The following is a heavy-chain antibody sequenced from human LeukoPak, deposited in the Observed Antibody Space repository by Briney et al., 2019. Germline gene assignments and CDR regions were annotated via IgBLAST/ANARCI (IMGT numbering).Heavy chain of an antibody. V-gene: IGHV4-30-4*01. Sequence: SETLSLTCTVSGGSISSGDYYWSWIRQPPGKGLEWIGYIYYSGSTYYNPSLKSRVTISVDTSKNQFSLKLSPVTAADTAVYYCASIVVVTAMAEEPGFDYWGQGTLVTVSS. CDR1: GGSISSGDYY. D-gene: IGHD2-21*02. CDR3: ASIVVVTAMAEEPGFDY. J-gene: IGHJ4*02. CDR2: IYYSGST.